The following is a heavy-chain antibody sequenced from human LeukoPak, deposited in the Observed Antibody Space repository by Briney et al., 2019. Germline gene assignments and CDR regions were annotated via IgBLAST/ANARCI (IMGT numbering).Heavy chain of an antibody. V-gene: IGHV4-31*03. CDR1: GGSISSGGYY. J-gene: IGHJ4*02. D-gene: IGHD6-13*01. CDR2: IYYSGST. CDR3: ARDSPRSWFDY. Sequence: PSQTLSLTCTVSGGSISSGGYYWSWIRQHPGKGLEWTGYIYYSGSTYYNPSLKSRVTISVDTSKNQFSLKLSSVTAADTAVYYCARDSPRSWFDYWGQGTLVTVSS.